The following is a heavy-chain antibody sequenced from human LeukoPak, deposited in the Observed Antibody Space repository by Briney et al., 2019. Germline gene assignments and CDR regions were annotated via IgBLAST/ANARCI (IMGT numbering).Heavy chain of an antibody. V-gene: IGHV4-39*07. CDR1: GGSISSSSYY. J-gene: IGHJ4*02. Sequence: SSETLSLTCTVSGGSISSSSYYWGWIRQPPGKGLEWIGSIYCSGSTYYNPSLKSRVTISVDTSKNQFSLKLSSVTAADTAVYYCARGNLPYSSSWLYWGQGTLVTVSS. CDR3: ARGNLPYSSSWLY. CDR2: IYCSGST. D-gene: IGHD6-13*01.